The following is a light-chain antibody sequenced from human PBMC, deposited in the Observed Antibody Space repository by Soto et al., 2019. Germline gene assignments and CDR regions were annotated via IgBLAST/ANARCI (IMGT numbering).Light chain of an antibody. CDR1: HIDSKG. CDR2: DDS. CDR3: QVWDIGTSRLWV. V-gene: IGLV3-21*02. J-gene: IGLJ3*02. Sequence: SYELTQSPSVSVAVGQTATITCGGRHIDSKGVHWYQQRPGQAPTLVVYDDSDRPSGIPERFSGSNSGNTATLTIRRVEAGDEADYYCQVWDIGTSRLWVFGGGTQLTVL.